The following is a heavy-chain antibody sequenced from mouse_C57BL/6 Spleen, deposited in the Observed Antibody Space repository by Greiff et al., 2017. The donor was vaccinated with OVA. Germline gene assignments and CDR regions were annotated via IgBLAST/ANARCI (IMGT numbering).Heavy chain of an antibody. D-gene: IGHD2-2*01. J-gene: IGHJ2*01. Sequence: EVKLQESGPGLVKPSQSLSLTCSVTGYSITSGYYWYWIRPFPGNKLVWLGYISYDGSNNYNPSLKNRISLTRAPSKNQFFLKLNAVTTEDTATDYCASYGYAVYYFDYWGQGTTLTVSS. V-gene: IGHV3-6*01. CDR1: GYSITSGYY. CDR3: ASYGYAVYYFDY. CDR2: ISYDGSN.